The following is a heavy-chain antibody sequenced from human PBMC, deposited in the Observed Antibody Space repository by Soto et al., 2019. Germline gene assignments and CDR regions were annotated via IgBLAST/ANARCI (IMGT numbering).Heavy chain of an antibody. V-gene: IGHV3-21*01. D-gene: IGHD3-10*01. CDR2: ISSSSSYI. CDR3: ARDWHRSAYYYGSEYYFDY. J-gene: IGHJ4*02. CDR1: GFTFSSYS. Sequence: GGSLRLSCAASGFTFSSYSMNWVRQAPGKGLEWVSSISSSSSYIYYADSVKGRFTISRDNAKNSLYLQMNSLRVEDTAVYYCARDWHRSAYYYGSEYYFDYWGQGTLVTVSS.